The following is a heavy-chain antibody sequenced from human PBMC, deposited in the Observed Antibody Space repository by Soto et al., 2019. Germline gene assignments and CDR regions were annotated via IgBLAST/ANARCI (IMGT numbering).Heavy chain of an antibody. V-gene: IGHV1-18*01. J-gene: IGHJ4*02. CDR2: IDADNGDT. D-gene: IGHD7-27*01. CDR1: GYIFNNYG. Sequence: QIQLVQSGAEVKVPGASVKVSCRASGYIFNNYGITWVRQAPGQGLEWMGFIDADNGDTKFAEKLQGRVRMTTDTSTNTAYMELRNLRSDDTALDYCARRTLGSAIGIGDYWGQGTLVTVSS. CDR3: ARRTLGSAIGIGDY.